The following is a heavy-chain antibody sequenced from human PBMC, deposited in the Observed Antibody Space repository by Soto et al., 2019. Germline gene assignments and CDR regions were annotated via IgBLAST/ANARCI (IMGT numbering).Heavy chain of an antibody. CDR2: ISYDGSNK. CDR1: GFTFSSYG. V-gene: IGHV3-30*18. CDR3: AKDSRTDGPFDY. D-gene: IGHD2-21*02. Sequence: QVQLVESGGGVVQPGRSRRLSCAASGFTFSSYGMHWVRQAPGKGLEWVAVISYDGSNKYYADSVKGRFTISRDNSKNTLYLQMNSLRAEDTAVYYCAKDSRTDGPFDYWGQGTLVTVSS. J-gene: IGHJ4*02.